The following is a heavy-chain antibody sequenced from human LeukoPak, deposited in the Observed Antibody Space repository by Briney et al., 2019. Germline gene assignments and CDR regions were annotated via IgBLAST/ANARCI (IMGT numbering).Heavy chain of an antibody. Sequence: PGGSLRLSCAASGFTFSDYGMHWVRQAPGKGLEWVAVTWYDESNSYYVDSVKGRFTVSRDNSRNTLYLQMNSLRAEDTAVYYCARGGLYGSGSYYYYGMDVWGQGTTVSVSS. V-gene: IGHV3-33*01. D-gene: IGHD3-10*01. J-gene: IGHJ6*02. CDR3: ARGGLYGSGSYYYYGMDV. CDR2: TWYDESNS. CDR1: GFTFSDYG.